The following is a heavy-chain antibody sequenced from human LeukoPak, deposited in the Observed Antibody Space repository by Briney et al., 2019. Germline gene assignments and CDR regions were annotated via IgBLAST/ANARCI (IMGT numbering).Heavy chain of an antibody. V-gene: IGHV1-69*04. CDR3: ARGNRYGDLFDY. Sequence: SVKVSCKASGGTFSSYAISWVRQAPGQGLEWMGRIIPILGIANYAQKFQGRVTMTRNTSISTAYMELSSLRSEDTAVYYCARGNRYGDLFDYWGQGTLVTVSS. CDR1: GGTFSSYA. J-gene: IGHJ4*02. CDR2: IIPILGIA. D-gene: IGHD4-17*01.